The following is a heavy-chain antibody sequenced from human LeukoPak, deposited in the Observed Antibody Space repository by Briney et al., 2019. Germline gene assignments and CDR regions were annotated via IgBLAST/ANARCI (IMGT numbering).Heavy chain of an antibody. CDR1: GGSISSYY. V-gene: IGHV4-59*06. CDR3: ARDTHYCSSTSCYTRGSLDV. Sequence: SETLSLTCTVSGGSISSYYWSWIRQHPGKGLEWIGYIYYSGSTYYNPSLKSRVTISVDTSKNQFSLKLSSVTAADTAVYYCARDTHYCSSTSCYTRGSLDVWGQGTTVTVSS. D-gene: IGHD2-2*02. J-gene: IGHJ6*02. CDR2: IYYSGST.